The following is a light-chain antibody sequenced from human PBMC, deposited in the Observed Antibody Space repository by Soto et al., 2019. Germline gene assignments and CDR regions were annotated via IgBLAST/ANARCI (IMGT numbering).Light chain of an antibody. V-gene: IGLV2-23*03. CDR3: CSYAGNRTFV. CDR1: SSDFGIYDL. CDR2: EGS. Sequence: QSALTQPASVSGSLGQSITVSCTTNSSDFGIYDLVSWYQQHPGKAPKVIIFEGSKRPSGVSNRFSGSTSGNTASLTISGLQADDEADYHCCSYAGNRTFVFGGGTKLTVL. J-gene: IGLJ2*01.